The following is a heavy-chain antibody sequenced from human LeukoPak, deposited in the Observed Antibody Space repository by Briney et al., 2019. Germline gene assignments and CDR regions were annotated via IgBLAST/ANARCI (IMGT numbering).Heavy chain of an antibody. J-gene: IGHJ5*02. CDR1: GGSISSYY. CDR3: ASQSFVDEGWFDP. CDR2: IYTSGST. V-gene: IGHV4-4*07. D-gene: IGHD2-21*01. Sequence: SETLSLTCTVSGGSISSYYWSWIRQPAGKGLEWIGRIYTSGSTNYNPSLKSRVTISIDTSKNQFSVELTSVTAADTAVYHCASQSFVDEGWFDPWGQGTLVTVSS.